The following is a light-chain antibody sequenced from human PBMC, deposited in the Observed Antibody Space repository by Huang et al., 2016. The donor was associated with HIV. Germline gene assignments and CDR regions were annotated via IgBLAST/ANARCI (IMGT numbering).Light chain of an antibody. J-gene: IGKJ2*01. CDR3: QEYFSTPT. CDR2: WPS. CDR1: QSVLYKSDKRHY. V-gene: IGKV4-1*01. Sequence: IVMTQSPESLSVSLGERATINCKSSQSVLYKSDKRHYVAWYQEKPRQSPKVLLYWPSTRHSGVPDRFRSGGSRTNFTLTINSFQAEDVALYYCQEYFSTPTFGLGTKLEI.